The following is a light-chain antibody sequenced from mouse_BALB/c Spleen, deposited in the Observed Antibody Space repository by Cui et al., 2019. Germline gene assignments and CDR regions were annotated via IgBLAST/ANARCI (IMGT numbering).Light chain of an antibody. V-gene: IGKV6-23*01. CDR2: EAS. J-gene: IGKJ5*01. Sequence: DIVMTQSQKFLSTAVGEKVTISCIASPDVGDAVTWYQQNPGEPPKLLISEASTRRTGVPARFTSSGSGTDFTLTIGNMQSEDFADYFCQQCGSLPLTFGAGTKLELK. CDR3: QQCGSLPLT. CDR1: PDVGDA.